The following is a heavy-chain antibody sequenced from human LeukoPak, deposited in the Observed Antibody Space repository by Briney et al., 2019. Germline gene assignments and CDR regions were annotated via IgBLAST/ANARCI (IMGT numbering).Heavy chain of an antibody. CDR2: ISDSGSGT. V-gene: IGHV3-23*01. D-gene: IGHD3-16*01. J-gene: IGHJ4*02. CDR3: AKRQLRGDSSYYFDY. Sequence: GGSLRLSCAASGYTFSNSAMGWVRQAPGKGLEWVSSISDSGSGTFYPDSVKGRFTISRDNSKNMLYLQMNSLGIADTAVYYCAKRQLRGDSSYYFDYWGPGTLVTVSS. CDR1: GYTFSNSA.